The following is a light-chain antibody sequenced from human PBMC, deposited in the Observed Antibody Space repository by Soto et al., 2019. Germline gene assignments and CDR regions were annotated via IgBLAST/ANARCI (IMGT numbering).Light chain of an antibody. V-gene: IGLV1-44*01. CDR2: TNN. CDR1: TSNIGSNP. CDR3: AAWDDRLNGPSYV. Sequence: QSVLPQPPSVSGTPGQTVTISCSGSTSNIGSNPVNWYQQPPGTAPRLLISTNNQRPSGVPDRFSGSRSGTSASLAISGLQSEDGADYYCAAWDDRLNGPSYVFGTGTKVTVL. J-gene: IGLJ1*01.